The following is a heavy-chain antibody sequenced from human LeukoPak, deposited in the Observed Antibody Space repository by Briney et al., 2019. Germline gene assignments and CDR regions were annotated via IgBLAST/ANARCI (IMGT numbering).Heavy chain of an antibody. CDR1: GYSISSSYY. J-gene: IGHJ6*03. CDR3: ASTDYYYDSSGYYYYYYMDV. CDR2: IYYSGST. D-gene: IGHD3-22*01. Sequence: SETLSLTCAVSGYSISSSYYWGWIRQPPGKGLEWIGSIYYSGSTYYNPSLKSRVTISVDTSKNQFSLKLSSVTAADTAVYYCASTDYYYDSSGYYYYYYMDVWGKGTTVTVSS. V-gene: IGHV4-38-2*01.